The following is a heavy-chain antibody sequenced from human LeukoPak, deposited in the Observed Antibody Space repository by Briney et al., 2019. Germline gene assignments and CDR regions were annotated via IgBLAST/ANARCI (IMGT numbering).Heavy chain of an antibody. J-gene: IGHJ6*03. CDR2: IIPIFGTA. CDR3: ARAAPYYYYMDV. V-gene: IGHV1-69*05. CDR1: GYTFTRYD. Sequence: SVKVSCKASGYTFTRYDINWVRQAPGQGLEWMGGIIPIFGTANYAQKFQGRVTITTDESTSTAYMELSSLRSEDTAVYYCARAAPYYYYMDVWGKGTTVTVSS.